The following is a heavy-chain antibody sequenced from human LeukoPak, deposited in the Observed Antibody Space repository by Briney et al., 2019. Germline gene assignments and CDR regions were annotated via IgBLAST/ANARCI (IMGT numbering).Heavy chain of an antibody. Sequence: GGSLRLSCAASGFTFSNYAMTWVRQAPGNGLECVSTIIGRGDSTYYADSVKGRFTISRDNSKNTLYLRMNSLRAEDTALYYCAKALGVVDFFDYWGQGTLVTVSS. J-gene: IGHJ4*02. CDR1: GFTFSNYA. V-gene: IGHV3-23*01. D-gene: IGHD3-16*01. CDR2: IIGRGDST. CDR3: AKALGVVDFFDY.